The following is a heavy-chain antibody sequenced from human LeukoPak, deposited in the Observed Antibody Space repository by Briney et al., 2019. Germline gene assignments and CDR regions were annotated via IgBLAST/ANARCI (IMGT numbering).Heavy chain of an antibody. J-gene: IGHJ4*02. Sequence: GESLEISFATSGFPFSCFDIHWVRPASGKGLGWVGRIVTKTYNYATAYDASVKDRFTISRDDSEKTAYLQMNSLKTEDTAVYYCTTYRNGHQWGQGTLATVSS. V-gene: IGHV3-73*01. CDR1: GFPFSCFD. D-gene: IGHD1-1*01. CDR3: TTYRNGHQ. CDR2: IVTKTYNYAT.